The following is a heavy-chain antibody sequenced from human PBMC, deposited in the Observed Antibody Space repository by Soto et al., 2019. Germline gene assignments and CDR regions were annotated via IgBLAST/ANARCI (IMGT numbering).Heavy chain of an antibody. CDR1: GFTFDNCA. CDR2: ISDSGGIT. V-gene: IGHV3-23*01. Sequence: EVQLLQSGGGLIQPGGSLRLSCAASGFTFDNCAMNWVRQVPGKGLEWVAIISDSGGITHYTDSVKGRFTISRDNSKNTLYRQVTSPRDEDTAVYYCAKEVRGAVGAFDMWGQGTMVIVSS. D-gene: IGHD1-26*01. CDR3: AKEVRGAVGAFDM. J-gene: IGHJ3*02.